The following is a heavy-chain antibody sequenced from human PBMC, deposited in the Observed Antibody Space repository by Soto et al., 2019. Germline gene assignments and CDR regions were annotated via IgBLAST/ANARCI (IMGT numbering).Heavy chain of an antibody. CDR3: ARDGYSGRSDGFDI. V-gene: IGHV3-30*14. J-gene: IGHJ3*02. Sequence: QMYLVESGGGVVQPGRSLRLSCAASGFTFGAYTMHWVRQAPGKGLEWVAAISYDGNSERYTDPVKGRFTASRDNPSDTLYLQMNSLRVEDTAVYYCARDGYSGRSDGFDIWGQGTMVTVSS. D-gene: IGHD5-12*01. CDR1: GFTFGAYT. CDR2: ISYDGNSE.